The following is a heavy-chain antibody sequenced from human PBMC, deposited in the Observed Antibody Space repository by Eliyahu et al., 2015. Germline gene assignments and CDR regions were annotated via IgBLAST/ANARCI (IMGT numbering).Heavy chain of an antibody. CDR1: GYXFTSYA. J-gene: IGHJ6*02. CDR2: INAGXGNT. Sequence: QVQLVQSGAEVXXPGASVXVSCKASGYXFTSYAMXXVRQAPGQRLEWMGWINAGXGNTKYSQKFQGRVTITRDTSASTAYMELSSLRSEDTAVYYCARNPPLLYDSSGHRQICMDVWGQGTTVTVSS. D-gene: IGHD3-22*01. V-gene: IGHV1-3*01. CDR3: ARNPPLLYDSSGHRQICMDV.